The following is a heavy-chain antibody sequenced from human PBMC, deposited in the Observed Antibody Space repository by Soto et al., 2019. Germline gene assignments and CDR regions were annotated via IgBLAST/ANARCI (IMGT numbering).Heavy chain of an antibody. J-gene: IGHJ6*02. V-gene: IGHV4-34*01. Sequence: SETLSLTCAVYGGSFSGYYWSWIRQPPGKGLEWIGEINHSGSTNYNPSLKSRVTISVDTSKNQFSLKLSSVTAADTAVYYCAIAVTPSYYYYGMDVWGQGTKVTVSS. D-gene: IGHD4-4*01. CDR1: GGSFSGYY. CDR3: AIAVTPSYYYYGMDV. CDR2: INHSGST.